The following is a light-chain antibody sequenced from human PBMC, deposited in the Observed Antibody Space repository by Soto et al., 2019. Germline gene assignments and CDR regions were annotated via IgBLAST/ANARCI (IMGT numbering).Light chain of an antibody. CDR1: QSLSSN. J-gene: IGKJ1*01. CDR2: GAS. Sequence: EIVMTQSPATLSVSPGERATLSCRPSQSLSSNLAWYQQKPGQAPRLLIYGASTRATGIPARFSGSGSGTEFTLTISSLQSEDSAVYYCQQYDNWPPGTFGPGTKVEIK. V-gene: IGKV3-15*01. CDR3: QQYDNWPPGT.